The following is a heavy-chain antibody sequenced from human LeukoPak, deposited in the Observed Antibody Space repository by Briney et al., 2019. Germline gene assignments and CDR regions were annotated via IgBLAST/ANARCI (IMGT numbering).Heavy chain of an antibody. Sequence: PGGSLRLSCAASGFTFSSYWMSWVRQAPGKGLELVANIKQDGSEKYYVDSVKGRFTISRDNAKNSLYLQMNSLRAEDTAVYYCARESGGSLIRWFDPWGQGTLVTVSS. CDR1: GFTFSSYW. CDR3: ARESGGSLIRWFDP. CDR2: IKQDGSEK. V-gene: IGHV3-7*01. J-gene: IGHJ5*02. D-gene: IGHD2-15*01.